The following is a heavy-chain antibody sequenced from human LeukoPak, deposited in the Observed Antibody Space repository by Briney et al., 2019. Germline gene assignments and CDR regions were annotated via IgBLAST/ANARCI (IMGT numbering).Heavy chain of an antibody. CDR1: GGSISSYY. J-gene: IGHJ4*02. Sequence: XXTVSGGSISSYYWXWLRQPPGKGLEGIGYIYYSGSTNYNASLTRRGTISVDTSKKKCSLQLSSVTAADTAVYYCARGRYSDSSGPFDYWGQGTLVTVSS. CDR3: ARGRYSDSSGPFDY. V-gene: IGHV4-59*01. CDR2: IYYSGST. D-gene: IGHD3-22*01.